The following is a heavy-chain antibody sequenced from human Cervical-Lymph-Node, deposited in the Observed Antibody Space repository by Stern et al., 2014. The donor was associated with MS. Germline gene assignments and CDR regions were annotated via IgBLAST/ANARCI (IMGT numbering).Heavy chain of an antibody. D-gene: IGHD1-1*01. CDR3: ARPPPRRKWDDPNYGMDV. CDR2: IYPDDSDI. CDR1: GYTFTNNW. V-gene: IGHV5-51*03. Sequence: EVQLVQSGAEVKKPGESLKISCKGSGYTFTNNWIAWVRQMPGKGLEWMGIIYPDDSDIRYSPSLQGQVTISADKSISTASLKWSGLKAADSAVYYCARPPPRRKWDDPNYGMDVWGQGTTVTVSS. J-gene: IGHJ6*02.